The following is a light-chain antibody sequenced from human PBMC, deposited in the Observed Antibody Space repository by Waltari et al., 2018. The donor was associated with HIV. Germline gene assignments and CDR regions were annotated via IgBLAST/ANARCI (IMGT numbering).Light chain of an antibody. CDR3: GTWDSSLSVVV. CDR2: DNN. V-gene: IGLV1-51*01. CDR1: TSHIRTNT. Sequence: QPVLPQPPAVSAAPRQMLTIPRSGTTSHIRTNTLPRYQQPPRTAPKLLIYDNNKRPSGIPDRFSGSKSGTSATLGITGLQTADEADYYCGTWDSSLSVVVFGGGTKLTVL. J-gene: IGLJ2*01.